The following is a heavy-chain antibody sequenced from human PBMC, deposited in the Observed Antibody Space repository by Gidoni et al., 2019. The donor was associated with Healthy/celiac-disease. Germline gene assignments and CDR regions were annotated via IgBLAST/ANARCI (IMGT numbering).Heavy chain of an antibody. CDR1: GFPFSSYA. D-gene: IGHD3-10*01. J-gene: IGHJ4*02. CDR3: AKGCRMVRGVIIVCVDY. CDR2: ISGSGGST. Sequence: EVQLLESGGGLVQPGGSLRLSCAASGFPFSSYAMSWVRQAPGKGLEWVSAISGSGGSTYYADSVKGRFTISRDNSKNTLYLQMNSLRAEDTAVYYCAKGCRMVRGVIIVCVDYWGQGTLVTVSS. V-gene: IGHV3-23*01.